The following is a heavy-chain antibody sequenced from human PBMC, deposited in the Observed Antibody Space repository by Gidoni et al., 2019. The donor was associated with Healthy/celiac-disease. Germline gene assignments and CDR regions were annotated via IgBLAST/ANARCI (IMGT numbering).Heavy chain of an antibody. V-gene: IGHV3-23*01. CDR1: GFHFSSYA. Sequence: EVQLLESGGGLVQPGGSLRLSCAASGFHFSSYAMSWVRQAPGKGLEWVSAISGSGGSTYYADSVKGRFTISRDNSKNTLYLQMNSLRAEDTAVYYCAQAGYCSGGSCYSAVFGYWGQGTLVTVSS. D-gene: IGHD2-15*01. CDR3: AQAGYCSGGSCYSAVFGY. CDR2: ISGSGGST. J-gene: IGHJ4*02.